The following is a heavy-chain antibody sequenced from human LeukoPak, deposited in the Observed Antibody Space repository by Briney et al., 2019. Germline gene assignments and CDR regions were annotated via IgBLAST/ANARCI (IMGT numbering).Heavy chain of an antibody. Sequence: PGGSLRLSCAASGFTFSSFWIHWVRQVPGKGLVWVSRINSDGFSTSYADSVKDRFTISRDNAKNTLYLQMNSLRAEDTAVYYCARGTSGGYFDYWGQGTLVTVSS. CDR2: INSDGFST. CDR1: GFTFSSFW. J-gene: IGHJ4*02. D-gene: IGHD1-26*01. CDR3: ARGTSGGYFDY. V-gene: IGHV3-74*01.